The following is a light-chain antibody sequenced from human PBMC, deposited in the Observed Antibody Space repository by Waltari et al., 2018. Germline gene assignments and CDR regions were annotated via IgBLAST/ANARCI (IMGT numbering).Light chain of an antibody. CDR2: AAS. Sequence: DIQLPQSPSFLSASVGDRVTIPCRASQGISNYLAWYQQKPGKAPQVLIYAASTLRSVVPARFSGSGSGTEFTLTISSLQPEDFATYYCQQPYFSPRPFGQGTKVDVK. CDR3: QQPYFSPRP. V-gene: IGKV1-9*01. J-gene: IGKJ1*01. CDR1: QGISNY.